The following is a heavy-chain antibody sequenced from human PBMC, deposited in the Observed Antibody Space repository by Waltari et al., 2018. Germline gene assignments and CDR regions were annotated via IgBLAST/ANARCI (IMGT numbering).Heavy chain of an antibody. D-gene: IGHD2-21*01. CDR3: ARSIPRSDF. CDR2: IDQSGTT. Sequence: QVQLQQWGAGLLTPSETLSLTSAVYVASLSGSSWSWIRQPPGRGLEWIGEIDQSGTTNYNPSLKSRVTMSVDTSKSQFSLRLSSVTAADTAVYYCARSIPRSDFWGQGALVTVSS. V-gene: IGHV4-34*02. J-gene: IGHJ4*02. CDR1: VASLSGSS.